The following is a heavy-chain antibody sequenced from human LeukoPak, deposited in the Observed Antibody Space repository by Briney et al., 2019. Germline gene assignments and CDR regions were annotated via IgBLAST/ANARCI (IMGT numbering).Heavy chain of an antibody. J-gene: IGHJ6*02. CDR2: IIPIPGIA. Sequence: GASVKVSCKASGGTFSSYAISWVRQAPGQGLEWMGRIIPIPGIANYAQKFQGRVTITADKSTSTAYMELSSLRSEDTAVYYCARDNCSGGSCYPYYYYYGMDVWGQGTTVTVSS. D-gene: IGHD2-15*01. CDR3: ARDNCSGGSCYPYYYYYGMDV. CDR1: GGTFSSYA. V-gene: IGHV1-69*04.